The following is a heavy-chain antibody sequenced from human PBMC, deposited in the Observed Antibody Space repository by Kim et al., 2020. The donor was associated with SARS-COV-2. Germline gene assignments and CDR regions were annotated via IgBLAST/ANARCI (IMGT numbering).Heavy chain of an antibody. Sequence: GGSLRLSCAASGFTFGDYAMHWVRQAPGKGLEWVSGISWNSGSIGYADSVKGRFTISRDNAKNSLYLQMNSLRAEDTALYYCAKDIREGYGDYQGTNWFDPWGQGTLVTVSS. CDR3: AKDIREGYGDYQGTNWFDP. V-gene: IGHV3-9*01. CDR1: GFTFGDYA. D-gene: IGHD4-17*01. CDR2: ISWNSGSI. J-gene: IGHJ5*02.